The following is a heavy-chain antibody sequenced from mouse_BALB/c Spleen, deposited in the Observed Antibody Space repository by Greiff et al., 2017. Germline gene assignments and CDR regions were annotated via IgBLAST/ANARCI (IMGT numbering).Heavy chain of an antibody. Sequence: VQLKQSGTVLARPGASVKMSCKASGYTFTSYWMHWVKQRPGQGLEWIGAIYPGNSDTSYNQKFKGKAKLTAVTSTSTAYMELSSLTNEDPAVYYCTRSYYGSSYYAMDYWGQGTSVTVSS. CDR1: GYTFTSYW. CDR3: TRSYYGSSYYAMDY. D-gene: IGHD1-1*01. CDR2: IYPGNSDT. V-gene: IGHV1-5*01. J-gene: IGHJ4*01.